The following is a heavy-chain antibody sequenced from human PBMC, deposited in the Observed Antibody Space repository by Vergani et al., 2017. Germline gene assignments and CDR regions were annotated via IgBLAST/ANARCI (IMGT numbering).Heavy chain of an antibody. CDR1: GGTFSSYT. Sequence: QVQLVQSGAEVKKPGSSVKVSCKASGGTFSSYTISWVRQAPGQGLEWMGRINPNSGGTNYAQKFQGRVTMTRDTSISTAYMELSRLRSDDTAVYYCARILSSSSYWFDPWGQGTLVTVSS. J-gene: IGHJ5*02. CDR3: ARILSSSSYWFDP. D-gene: IGHD6-6*01. V-gene: IGHV1-2*02. CDR2: INPNSGGT.